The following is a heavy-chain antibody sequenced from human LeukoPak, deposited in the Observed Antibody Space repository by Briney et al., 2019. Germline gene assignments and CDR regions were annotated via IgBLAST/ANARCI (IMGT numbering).Heavy chain of an antibody. J-gene: IGHJ6*03. CDR1: GGSISSSGYY. CDR2: IYTSGST. CDR3: ARHGRGFCSFCYMDV. D-gene: IGHD3-3*01. Sequence: SETLSLTCTVSGGSISSSGYYWSWIRQHPGKGLEWIGYIYTSGSTNYNPSLKSRVTISVDTSKNQFSLKLSSVTAADTAVYYCARHGRGFCSFCYMDVWGKGTTVTVSS. V-gene: IGHV4-61*05.